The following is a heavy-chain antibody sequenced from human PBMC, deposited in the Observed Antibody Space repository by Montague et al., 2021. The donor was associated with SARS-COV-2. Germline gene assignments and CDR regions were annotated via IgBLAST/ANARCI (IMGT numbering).Heavy chain of an antibody. CDR2: ISYEGSIQ. V-gene: IGHV3-30*18. J-gene: IGHJ4*02. Sequence: SLRLSCAASGFSFNNFAMHWVRQAPGQGLEWVAVISYEGSIQYYADSVKGRFAISRDWSKNTLYLQMFSLRPEDTAVYYCAKDGTIFWFERGRGAFDNWGRGTMVAVSS. D-gene: IGHD3-10*01. CDR3: AKDGTIFWFERGRGAFDN. CDR1: GFSFNNFA.